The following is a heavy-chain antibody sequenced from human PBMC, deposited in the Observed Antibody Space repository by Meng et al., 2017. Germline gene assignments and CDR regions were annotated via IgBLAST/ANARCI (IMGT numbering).Heavy chain of an antibody. D-gene: IGHD4-11*01. CDR2: IKQDGSEK. J-gene: IGHJ6*02. V-gene: IGHV3-7*01. Sequence: GESLKISCAASGFTFSDYYMSWIRQAPGKGLEWVANIKQDGSEKYYVDSVKGRFTISRDNAKNSLYLQMNSLRAEDTAVYYCARVGKELVWSNYRYYYGMDVWGQGTTVTVSS. CDR1: GFTFSDYY. CDR3: ARVGKELVWSNYRYYYGMDV.